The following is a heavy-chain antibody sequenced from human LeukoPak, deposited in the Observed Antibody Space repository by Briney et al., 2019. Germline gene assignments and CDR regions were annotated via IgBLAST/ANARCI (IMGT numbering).Heavy chain of an antibody. D-gene: IGHD1-26*01. Sequence: GSLRLSCAASGFTFSSYAMSWVRQAPGKGLEWVSAISGSGGSTYYADSVKGRFTISRDNSKNTLYLQMNSLRAEDTAVYYCAKRGLSGSYYHYWGQGTLVTVSS. J-gene: IGHJ4*02. CDR3: AKRGLSGSYYHY. CDR2: ISGSGGST. V-gene: IGHV3-23*01. CDR1: GFTFSSYA.